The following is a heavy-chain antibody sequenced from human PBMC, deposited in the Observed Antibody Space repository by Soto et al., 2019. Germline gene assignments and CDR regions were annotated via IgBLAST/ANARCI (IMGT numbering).Heavy chain of an antibody. CDR3: ARVQQLVRPGSSAPGY. CDR1: GCTFTGYY. J-gene: IGHJ4*02. V-gene: IGHV1-2*02. CDR2: INPNSGGT. D-gene: IGHD6-6*01. Sequence: AAVRVCCKASGCTFTGYYMHWVRQAPGQGLEWMGWINPNSGGTNYAQKFQGRVTMTRDTSISTAYMELSRLRSDETAVYYCARVQQLVRPGSSAPGYSGPGTLFPVS.